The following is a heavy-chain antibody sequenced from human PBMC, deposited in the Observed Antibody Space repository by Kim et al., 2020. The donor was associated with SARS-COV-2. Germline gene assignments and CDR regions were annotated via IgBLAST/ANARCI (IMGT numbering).Heavy chain of an antibody. D-gene: IGHD6-6*01. V-gene: IGHV4-4*07. J-gene: IGHJ4*02. Sequence: SETLSLTCTVSGGSISSYYWSWIRQPAGKGLEWIGRIYTSGSTNYNPSLKSRVTMSVDTSKNQFSLKLSSVTAADTAVYYCARDGIVAARPEPFFDYWGQGTLVTVSS. CDR1: GGSISSYY. CDR2: IYTSGST. CDR3: ARDGIVAARPEPFFDY.